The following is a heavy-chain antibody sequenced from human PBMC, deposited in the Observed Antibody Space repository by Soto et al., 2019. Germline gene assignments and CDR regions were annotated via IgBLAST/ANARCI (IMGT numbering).Heavy chain of an antibody. V-gene: IGHV3-53*01. D-gene: IGHD3-9*01. CDR1: GFTVSSNY. CDR3: ATRYFDWVPNYYGMDV. Sequence: GGSLRLSCAASGFTVSSNYMSWVRQAPGKGLEWVSVIYSGGSTYYADSVKGRFTISRDNSKNTLYLQMNSLRAEDTAVYYCATRYFDWVPNYYGMDVWGQGTTVTVSS. CDR2: IYSGGST. J-gene: IGHJ6*02.